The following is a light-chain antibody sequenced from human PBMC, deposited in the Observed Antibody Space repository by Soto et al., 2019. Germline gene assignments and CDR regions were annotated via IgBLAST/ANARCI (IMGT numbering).Light chain of an antibody. Sequence: EIVLTQSPGTLSLSPGERATLSCRASQSVSSNYLAWYQQKPGQAPRLLIYGASSRATGIPDRFSGSGSGEDLSLAIECPGPGDLAVYFSQQDCSRPLTFGGGTKVDIK. CDR1: QSVSSNY. V-gene: IGKV3-20*01. CDR3: QQDCSRPLT. CDR2: GAS. J-gene: IGKJ4*02.